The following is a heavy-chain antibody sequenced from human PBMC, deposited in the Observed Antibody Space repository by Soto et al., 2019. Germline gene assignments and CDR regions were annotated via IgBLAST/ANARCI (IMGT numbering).Heavy chain of an antibody. CDR2: ISYDGSDK. CDR1: GFTFRNYA. D-gene: IGHD3-9*01. Sequence: QVQLVESGGGVVQPGTSLRLSCAASGFTFRNYAMHWVRQAPGKGLEWVTLISYDGSDKLYADSVQGRFTISRDDSANTLYLQMNSLRAVDTALYYCERERTGFYISHWGQGTLVTVSS. V-gene: IGHV3-30-3*01. CDR3: ERERTGFYISH. J-gene: IGHJ4*02.